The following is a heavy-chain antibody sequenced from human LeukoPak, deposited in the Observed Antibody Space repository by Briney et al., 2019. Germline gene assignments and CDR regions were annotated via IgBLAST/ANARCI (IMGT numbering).Heavy chain of an antibody. D-gene: IGHD6-19*01. V-gene: IGHV1-2*02. Sequence: ALVKVSCKASGYTFTGYYMHWVRQAPGQGLEWMGWINPNSGGTNYAQKFQGRVTMTRDTSISTAYMELSRLRSDDTAVYYCARGAAVAGNYNWFDPWGQGTLVTVSS. CDR3: ARGAAVAGNYNWFDP. CDR2: INPNSGGT. CDR1: GYTFTGYY. J-gene: IGHJ5*02.